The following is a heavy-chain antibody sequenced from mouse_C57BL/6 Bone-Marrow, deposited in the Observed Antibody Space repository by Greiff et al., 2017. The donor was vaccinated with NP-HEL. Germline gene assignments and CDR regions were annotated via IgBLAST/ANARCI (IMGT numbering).Heavy chain of an antibody. CDR2: IYPSDSET. Sequence: VQLHQPGAELVRPGSSVKLSCKASGYTFTSYWMDWVKQRPGQGLEWIGNIYPSDSETHYNQKFKDKATLTVDKSSSTAYMQLSSLTSEDSAVYYCVTGPYYFDYWGQGTTLTVSS. J-gene: IGHJ2*01. D-gene: IGHD4-1*01. CDR3: VTGPYYFDY. V-gene: IGHV1-61*01. CDR1: GYTFTSYW.